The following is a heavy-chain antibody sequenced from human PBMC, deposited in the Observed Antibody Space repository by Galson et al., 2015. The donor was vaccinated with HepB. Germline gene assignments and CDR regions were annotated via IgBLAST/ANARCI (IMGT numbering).Heavy chain of an antibody. D-gene: IGHD5-24*01. J-gene: IGHJ4*02. CDR3: ARDWDVDGYISEFYFDY. CDR2: TYYRSKWYN. CDR1: GDSVSSNSAA. V-gene: IGHV6-1*01. Sequence: CAISGDSVSSNSAAWNWIRQSPSRGLEWLGRTYYRSKWYNDYAVSVKSRITINPDTSKNQFSLQLNSVTPEDTAVYYCARDWDVDGYISEFYFDYWGQGTLVTVSS.